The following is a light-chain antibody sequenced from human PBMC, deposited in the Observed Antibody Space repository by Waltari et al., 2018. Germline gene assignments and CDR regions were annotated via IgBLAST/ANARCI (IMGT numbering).Light chain of an antibody. Sequence: EIVLTQSPDSLSLSPGERATLSCWASQSVSNNYLAWYQHKPGQAPRLRIYGASSRATGSPDRLNGSGSGTDFTLTISGLEPEDFAVYYCQQYSRSPLYTFGQGTKLEIK. CDR3: QQYSRSPLYT. CDR2: GAS. J-gene: IGKJ2*01. V-gene: IGKV3-20*01. CDR1: QSVSNNY.